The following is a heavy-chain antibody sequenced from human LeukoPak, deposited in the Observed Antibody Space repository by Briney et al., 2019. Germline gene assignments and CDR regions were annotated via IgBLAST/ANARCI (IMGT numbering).Heavy chain of an antibody. CDR1: GYTFTSYD. CDR2: MHPNSGNT. V-gene: IGHV1-8*03. CDR3: ARGSQGAQGAFDI. D-gene: IGHD3-16*01. J-gene: IGHJ3*02. Sequence: ASVKVSCKASGYTFTSYDINWVRQATGQGLEWMGWMHPNSGNTGYAQKFQGRVTITRNTSISTAYMELSSLRSDDTAVYYCARGSQGAQGAFDIWGQGTMVTVSS.